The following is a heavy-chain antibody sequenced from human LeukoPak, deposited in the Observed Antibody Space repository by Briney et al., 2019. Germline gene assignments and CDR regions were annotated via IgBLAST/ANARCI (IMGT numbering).Heavy chain of an antibody. CDR1: GFTSSSYY. D-gene: IGHD7-27*01. Sequence: GASVKVSCKASGFTSSSYYMHWVCQAHGQGLEWMGIINPNGGDTNYAQKLQVRVTMTRDTSTSTVYMEMSSLRSEDTAVYYCARGLGIDFWGQGTLVTVSS. J-gene: IGHJ4*02. CDR3: ARGLGIDF. V-gene: IGHV1-46*01. CDR2: INPNGGDT.